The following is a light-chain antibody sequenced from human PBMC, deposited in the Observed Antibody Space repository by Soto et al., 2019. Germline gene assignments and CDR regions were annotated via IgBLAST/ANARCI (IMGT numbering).Light chain of an antibody. CDR1: SNDVGGYNF. CDR3: CSYAGSYTPVI. J-gene: IGLJ2*01. Sequence: QSALTQPRSVSGSPGQSVTIACTGTSNDVGGYNFVSWYQHHPGKAPKLILYDVTRRPSGVPDRFSGSKSGNTASLTISGLQADDEAEYYCCSYAGSYTPVIFGEGTKLTVL. CDR2: DVT. V-gene: IGLV2-11*01.